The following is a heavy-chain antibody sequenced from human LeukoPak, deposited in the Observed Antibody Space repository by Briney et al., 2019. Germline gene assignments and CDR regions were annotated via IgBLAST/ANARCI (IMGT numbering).Heavy chain of an antibody. V-gene: IGHV3-33*01. D-gene: IGHD1-26*01. CDR2: IWYDGSNK. CDR3: ARAWYSWGYYFDY. J-gene: IGHJ4*02. CDR1: GFTFSSYG. Sequence: PGGSLRLSCAASGFTFSSYGMHWVRQAPGKGLEWVAVIWYDGSNKYYADSVKGRFTISRDNSKNTLYLQMNSLRDEDTAVYYCARAWYSWGYYFDYWGQGTLVTVSS.